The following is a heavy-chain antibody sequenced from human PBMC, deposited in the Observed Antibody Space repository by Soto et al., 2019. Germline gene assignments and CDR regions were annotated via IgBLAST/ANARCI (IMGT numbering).Heavy chain of an antibody. D-gene: IGHD3-22*01. V-gene: IGHV4-61*08. CDR2: FYYTGST. CDR1: GGSISSGDYY. CDR3: ARSMHYSDGSNYSPFDY. J-gene: IGHJ4*02. Sequence: SETLSLTCTVSGGSISSGDYYWSWIRQPPGKGLEWIGYFYYTGSTNYNPSLKSRVTISIDASKNQFSLRLSSVTAADTAVYYCARSMHYSDGSNYSPFDYWGQGTLVTVSS.